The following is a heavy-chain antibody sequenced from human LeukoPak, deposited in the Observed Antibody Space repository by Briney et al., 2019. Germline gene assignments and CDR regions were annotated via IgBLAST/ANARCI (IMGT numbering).Heavy chain of an antibody. J-gene: IGHJ4*02. Sequence: GASVKVSCKASRYTFTNNYLHWVRQAPGQGLEWMGMIYPRDGSTSYAQNFQGRVTVTRDTSTTTVHMELRGLRSEDTAVYYCARDQEGFDYWGQGTLVTVSS. V-gene: IGHV1-46*01. CDR1: RYTFTNNY. CDR3: ARDQEGFDY. CDR2: IYPRDGST.